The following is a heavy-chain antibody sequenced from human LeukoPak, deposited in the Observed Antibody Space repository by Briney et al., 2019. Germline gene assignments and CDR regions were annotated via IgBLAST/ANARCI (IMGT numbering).Heavy chain of an antibody. CDR1: GFTFSSYS. D-gene: IGHD6-25*01. V-gene: IGHV3-48*02. CDR2: ISSSSTI. Sequence: SGGSLRLSCAASGFTFSSYSMNWVSQAPGKGLEWVSYISSSSTIYYADSVKGRFTISRDNAKNSLYLQMNSLRDEDTAVYYCARDSGCGTFDIWGQGTMVTVSS. J-gene: IGHJ3*02. CDR3: ARDSGCGTFDI.